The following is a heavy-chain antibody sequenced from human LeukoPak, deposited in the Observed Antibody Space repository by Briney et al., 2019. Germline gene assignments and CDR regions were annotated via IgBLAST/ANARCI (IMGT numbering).Heavy chain of an antibody. CDR2: ISSSGSYI. CDR1: GFTFSTYS. J-gene: IGHJ4*02. CDR3: AVYYYGSGSYAD. D-gene: IGHD3-10*01. Sequence: GGSLRLSCAASGFTFSTYSMNWVRQAPGKGLEWVSSISSSGSYIYYADSVKGRFTISRDNAKNSLYLQMNSLRAEDTAVYYCAVYYYGSGSYADWGQGTLVSVST. V-gene: IGHV3-21*01.